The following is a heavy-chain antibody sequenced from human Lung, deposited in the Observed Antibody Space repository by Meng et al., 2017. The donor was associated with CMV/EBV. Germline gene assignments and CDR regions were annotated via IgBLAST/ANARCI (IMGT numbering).Heavy chain of an antibody. V-gene: IGHV4-39*07. CDR3: ARDRTYPSGLDY. J-gene: IGHJ4*02. D-gene: IGHD3-10*01. Sequence: LQAVGQGPVKPSDPQLHTCTSSGGPISSTLYYWGWIRQPPGKGLEWIGTISYSGTTFYNLSLKSRVTISIDTSKFQFSLKLSSVTATDTAVYYCARDRTYPSGLDYWGQGTLVTVSS. CDR2: ISYSGTT. CDR1: GGPISSTLYY.